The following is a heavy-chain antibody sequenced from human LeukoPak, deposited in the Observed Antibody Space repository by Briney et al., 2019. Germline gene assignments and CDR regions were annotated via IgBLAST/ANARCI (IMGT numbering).Heavy chain of an antibody. CDR3: ARVGDHYHWYFDL. J-gene: IGHJ2*01. V-gene: IGHV3-11*01. CDR2: ISSSGSSV. D-gene: IGHD3-10*01. CDR1: GFTFSDYY. Sequence: GGSLRLSCAASGFTFSDYYMSWIRQAPGKGLEWISYISSSGSSVNYADSVKGRFTISRDNAKNSLYLQMNSLRADDTAVYYCARVGDHYHWYFDLWGRGTRVSVSS.